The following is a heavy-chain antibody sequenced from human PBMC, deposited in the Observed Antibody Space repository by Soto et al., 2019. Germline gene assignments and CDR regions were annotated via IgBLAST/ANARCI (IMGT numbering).Heavy chain of an antibody. CDR3: AAAVPLHYYDSSGYSDY. D-gene: IGHD3-22*01. CDR1: GFTFTSSA. CDR2: IVVGSGNT. V-gene: IGHV1-58*01. Sequence: SVKVSCKASGFTFTSSAVQWVRQARGQRLEWIGWIVVGSGNTNYAQKFQERVTITRDMSTSTAYMELSSLRSEDTAVCYCAAAVPLHYYDSSGYSDYWGKGTLVTVSS. J-gene: IGHJ4*02.